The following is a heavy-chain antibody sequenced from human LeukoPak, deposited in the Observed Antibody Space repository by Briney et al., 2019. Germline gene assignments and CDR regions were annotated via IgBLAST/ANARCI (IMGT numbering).Heavy chain of an antibody. CDR3: ARDPEAAAD. CDR1: GITFSSYW. V-gene: IGHV3-74*01. CDR2: INSDGSST. J-gene: IGHJ4*02. Sequence: GGSLRLSCTASGITFSSYWMHWVRQAPGKGLVWVSRINSDGSSTIYADSMKGRFTISRDNAKNTLYLQMNSLRAEDTAVYYCARDPEAAADWGQGTLVTVSS. D-gene: IGHD6-13*01.